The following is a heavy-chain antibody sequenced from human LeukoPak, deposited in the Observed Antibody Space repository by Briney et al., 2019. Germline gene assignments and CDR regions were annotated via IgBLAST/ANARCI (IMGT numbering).Heavy chain of an antibody. D-gene: IGHD5-12*01. CDR3: ASLPPYSGYDTAPDYFDY. V-gene: IGHV1-18*01. CDR2: ISAYNGNT. J-gene: IGHJ4*02. Sequence: ASVKVSCKASGYTFTSYGTSWVRQAPGQGLEWMGWISAYNGNTNYAQKLQGRVTMTTDTSTSTAYMELRSLRSDDTAVYYCASLPPYSGYDTAPDYFDYWGQGTLVTVSS. CDR1: GYTFTSYG.